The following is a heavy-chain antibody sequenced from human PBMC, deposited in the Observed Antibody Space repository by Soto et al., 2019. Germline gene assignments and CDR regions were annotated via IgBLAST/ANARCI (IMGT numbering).Heavy chain of an antibody. CDR1: GGSISSGGYY. V-gene: IGHV4-31*03. J-gene: IGHJ2*01. CDR3: ARDGRMITFGGVIVRYFDL. CDR2: IYYSGST. Sequence: SETLSLTCTVSGGSISSGGYYWSWIRQHPGKGLEWIGYIYYSGSTYYNPSLKSRVTISVDTSKNQFSLKLSSVTAADTAVYYCARDGRMITFGGVIVRYFDLWGRGTLVTV. D-gene: IGHD3-16*02.